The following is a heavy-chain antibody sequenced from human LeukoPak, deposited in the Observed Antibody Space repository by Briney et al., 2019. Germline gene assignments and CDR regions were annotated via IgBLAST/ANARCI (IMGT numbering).Heavy chain of an antibody. J-gene: IGHJ4*02. CDR1: GGSISSSSYY. CDR3: ARRGITGTIGDVDY. V-gene: IGHV4-39*01. D-gene: IGHD1-20*01. Sequence: SETLSLTCTVSGGSISSSSYYWGWIRQPPGKGLEWIGSIYYSGSTYYNPSLKSRVTISVDTSKNQFSLKLSSVTAADTAVYYCARRGITGTIGDVDYWGQGTLVTVSS. CDR2: IYYSGST.